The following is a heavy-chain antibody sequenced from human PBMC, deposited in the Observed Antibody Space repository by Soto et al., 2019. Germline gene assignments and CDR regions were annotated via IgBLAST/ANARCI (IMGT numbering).Heavy chain of an antibody. CDR3: ARDPSIAEDGNWLDP. Sequence: ASVKVSCKASGYTFTSYGISWVRQAPGQGLEWMGWISAYNGNTNYAQKLQGRVTMTTDTSTSTAYMELRSLRSDDTAVYYCARDPSIAEDGNWLDPWGQGTRVTVSS. CDR1: GYTFTSYG. D-gene: IGHD6-6*01. V-gene: IGHV1-18*01. J-gene: IGHJ5*02. CDR2: ISAYNGNT.